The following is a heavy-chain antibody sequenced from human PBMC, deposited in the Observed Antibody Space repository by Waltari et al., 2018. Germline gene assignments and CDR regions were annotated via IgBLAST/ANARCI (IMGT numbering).Heavy chain of an antibody. CDR1: GGSIRSYS. CDR2: IYYSGST. D-gene: IGHD1-1*01. V-gene: IGHV4-59*01. CDR3: AARGTDYYYYMDV. Sequence: QVQLQESGPGLVKPSETLSLTCTVSGGSIRSYSWRWIRQPPGKGLEWIGYIYYSGSTNYNPSLKSRVTISVDTSKNQFSLKLSSVTAADTAVYYCAARGTDYYYYMDVWGKGTTVTVSS. J-gene: IGHJ6*03.